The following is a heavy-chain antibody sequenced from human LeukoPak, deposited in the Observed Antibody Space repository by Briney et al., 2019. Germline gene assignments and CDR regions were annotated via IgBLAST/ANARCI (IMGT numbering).Heavy chain of an antibody. J-gene: IGHJ3*02. CDR3: ARIVAGGAFDI. CDR1: GFTFSSYD. V-gene: IGHV3-66*01. D-gene: IGHD1-26*01. Sequence: PGRSLRLSCAASGFTFSSYDMHWVRQAPGKGLEWVSVIYSGGNTYYADSVKGRFTIFRDNSKNTLYLQMNSLRDEDTAVYYCARIVAGGAFDIWGLGTMVTVSS. CDR2: IYSGGNT.